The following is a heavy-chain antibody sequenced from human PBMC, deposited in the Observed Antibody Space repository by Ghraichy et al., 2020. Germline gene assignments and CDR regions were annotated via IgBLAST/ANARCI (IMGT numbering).Heavy chain of an antibody. CDR2: ISYDGSNK. CDR3: ARGELTTPIFDY. Sequence: GESLRLSCAASGFTFSSYAMHWVRQAPGKGLEWVAVISYDGSNKYYVDSVKGRFTISRDNSKNTLYLQMISLRAEDTAVYYCARGELTTPIFDYWGQGNLVTVSS. D-gene: IGHD3-16*01. CDR1: GFTFSSYA. J-gene: IGHJ4*02. V-gene: IGHV3-30*01.